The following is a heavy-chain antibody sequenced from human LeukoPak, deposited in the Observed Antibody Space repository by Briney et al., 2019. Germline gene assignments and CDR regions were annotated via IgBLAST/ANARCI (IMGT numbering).Heavy chain of an antibody. V-gene: IGHV1-69*05. J-gene: IGHJ4*02. D-gene: IGHD3-10*01. CDR1: GGTFSSYA. CDR2: IIPIFGTA. Sequence: ASVKVSCKASGGTFSSYAISWVRQAPGQGLEWMGGIIPIFGTANYAQKFQGRVTITTDESTSTAYMELSSLRSEDTAVYYCATGLTMVRGVIPDYWGQGTLVTVSS. CDR3: ATGLTMVRGVIPDY.